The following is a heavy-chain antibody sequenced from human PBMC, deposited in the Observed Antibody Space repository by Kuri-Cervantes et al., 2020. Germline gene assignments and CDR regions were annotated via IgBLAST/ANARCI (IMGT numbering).Heavy chain of an antibody. CDR2: ISAYNGDT. D-gene: IGHD4-17*01. Sequence: ASVKVSCKASGGTFSSYAISWVRQAPGQGLEWMGWISAYNGDTNYAQKLQGRVTMTTDTSTSTAYMELRSLRSDDTAVYYCARAVATYGDYRRNFGYWGQGTLVTVSS. V-gene: IGHV1-18*01. CDR3: ARAVATYGDYRRNFGY. J-gene: IGHJ4*02. CDR1: GGTFSSYA.